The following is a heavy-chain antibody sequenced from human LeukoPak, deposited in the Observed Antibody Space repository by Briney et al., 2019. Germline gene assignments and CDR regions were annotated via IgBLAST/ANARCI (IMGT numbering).Heavy chain of an antibody. D-gene: IGHD6-6*01. CDR3: ARTYSSSFLDY. J-gene: IGHJ4*02. Sequence: GGSLRLSCAASGFTFSSYAMSWVRQAPGKGLEWVSAISGSGGSTYYADSVKGRFTISRDNAKNSLYLQMNSLRAEDTAVYYCARTYSSSFLDYWGQGTLVTVSS. CDR1: GFTFSSYA. CDR2: ISGSGGST. V-gene: IGHV3-23*01.